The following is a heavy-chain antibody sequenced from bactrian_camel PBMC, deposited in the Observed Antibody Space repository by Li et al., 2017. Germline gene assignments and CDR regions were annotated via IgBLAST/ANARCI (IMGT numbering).Heavy chain of an antibody. CDR2: LLIDEST. V-gene: IGHV3S53*01. D-gene: IGHD1*01. CDR1: HYSGYS. J-gene: IGHJ4*01. CDR3: AATPRWRVTRAQSLTATNYDF. Sequence: HVQLVESGGGFVQPGGSLRLSCSRHYSGYSMAWFRQAPGLEREGVAALLIDESTGYADSVKGRFTISKDSAGTVYLEMHSLGPEDTAMYYCAATPRWRVTRAQSLTATNYDFWGQGTQVTVS.